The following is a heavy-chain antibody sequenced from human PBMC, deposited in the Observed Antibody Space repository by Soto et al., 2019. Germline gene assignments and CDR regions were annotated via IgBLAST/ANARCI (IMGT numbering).Heavy chain of an antibody. CDR1: GYTFTSYG. J-gene: IGHJ4*02. D-gene: IGHD3-22*01. CDR2: ISAYNGNT. Sequence: ASVKVSCKASGYTFTSYGISWVRQAPGQGLEWMGWISAYNGNTNYAQKLQGRVTMTTDTSTSTAYMELRSLRSDDTAVYYCARDRYYDSSGYYYVGYWGQGTLVTVSS. CDR3: ARDRYYDSSGYYYVGY. V-gene: IGHV1-18*01.